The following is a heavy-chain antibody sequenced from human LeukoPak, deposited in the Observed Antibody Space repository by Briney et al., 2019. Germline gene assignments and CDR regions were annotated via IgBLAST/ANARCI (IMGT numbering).Heavy chain of an antibody. J-gene: IGHJ4*02. CDR2: LNWNGAST. Sequence: GGSLRLSCAASGFTFDDYGLSWVRQVPGKGLEWVSGLNWNGASTGYADSVKGRFTISRDNSKNTLFLQMNSLRGEDTAMYYCARVQGGGFRTADYWGQGTLVTVSS. V-gene: IGHV3-20*04. CDR1: GFTFDDYG. CDR3: ARVQGGGFRTADY. D-gene: IGHD1-14*01.